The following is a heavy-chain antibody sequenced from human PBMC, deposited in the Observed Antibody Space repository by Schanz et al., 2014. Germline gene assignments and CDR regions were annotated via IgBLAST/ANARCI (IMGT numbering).Heavy chain of an antibody. V-gene: IGHV3-30*04. CDR1: GFPFRSYV. D-gene: IGHD3-16*01. J-gene: IGHJ3*01. CDR2: TSTDGTKT. CDR3: TRDRGALINHNDALDL. Sequence: VQLVESGGGVVQPGRSLRLSCAASGFPFRSYVMHWVRQAPGKGLEKVAVTSTDGTKTYYAASVRGRFTISRDNSKNTVYLQMNSLRSEDTAVYYCTRDRGALINHNDALDLWGQGTMVTVSS.